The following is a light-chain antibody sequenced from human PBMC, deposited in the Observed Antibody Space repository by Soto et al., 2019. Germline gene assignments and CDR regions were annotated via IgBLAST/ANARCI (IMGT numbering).Light chain of an antibody. CDR2: AAS. CDR1: QSISSS. CDR3: QQSYSTPCT. J-gene: IGKJ2*02. V-gene: IGKV1-39*01. Sequence: DIQMTQSPSSLSASVGDRVTITCRASQSISSSLNWYQQKPGKAPKLLIHAASSLQSGVPSRFSGSGSGTDFTLTISSLQPEDFATYYCQQSYSTPCTFGQGTKLEIK.